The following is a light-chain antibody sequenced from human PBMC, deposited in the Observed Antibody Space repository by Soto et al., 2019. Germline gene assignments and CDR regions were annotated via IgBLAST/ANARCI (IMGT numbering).Light chain of an antibody. Sequence: QSALTQPASVSGSPGQTITISCTGTSSDVGGYAYVSWYQQYPGKVPKLVISEVSNRPSGVSHRFSGSRSGNTASLTISGLQAEDEADYHWSSYTSRTTPVFGGGTKLTVL. J-gene: IGLJ2*01. CDR3: SSYTSRTTPV. V-gene: IGLV2-14*01. CDR1: SSDVGGYAY. CDR2: EVS.